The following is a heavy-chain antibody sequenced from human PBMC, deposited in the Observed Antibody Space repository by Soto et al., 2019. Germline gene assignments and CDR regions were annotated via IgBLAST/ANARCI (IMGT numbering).Heavy chain of an antibody. CDR3: ARGLRDTIFGVVIIEGWFDP. Sequence: ASVKVSCKASGYTFTSYDINWVRQATGQGLEWMGWMNPNSGNTGYAQKFQGRVTMTRNTSISTAYMELSSLRSEDTAVYYCARGLRDTIFGVVIIEGWFDPWGQGTLVTVSS. CDR2: MNPNSGNT. V-gene: IGHV1-8*01. CDR1: GYTFTSYD. D-gene: IGHD3-3*01. J-gene: IGHJ5*02.